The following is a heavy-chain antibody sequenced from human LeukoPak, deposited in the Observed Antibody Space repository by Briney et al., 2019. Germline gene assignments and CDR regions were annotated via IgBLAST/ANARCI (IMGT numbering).Heavy chain of an antibody. Sequence: GESLQISCKGSGYSFTSYWNGWVRQMPGKGLEWMGIIYPGDSDTRYSPSFQGPVTISADKSISTAYLQWGSLKASETAMFYCARGSEMGPFDYWGHGTLVTVSS. V-gene: IGHV5-51*01. J-gene: IGHJ4*01. CDR2: IYPGDSDT. D-gene: IGHD5-24*01. CDR3: ARGSEMGPFDY. CDR1: GYSFTSYW.